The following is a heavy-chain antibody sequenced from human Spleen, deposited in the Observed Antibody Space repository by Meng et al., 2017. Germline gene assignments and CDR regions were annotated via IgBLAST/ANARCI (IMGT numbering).Heavy chain of an antibody. V-gene: IGHV1-3*01. CDR1: GYSFSDYA. J-gene: IGHJ4*02. D-gene: IGHD5-18*01. Sequence: QVRLVQSGAEVKKPGASVKVSCKASGYSFSDYALHWVRQAPGQSLEWMGWIIGGNGATQYSQKFQDRLTITRDTSATTAYMELTRLTSEDTALYYCARQDSYGYSDYWGQGTLVTVSS. CDR2: IIGGNGAT. CDR3: ARQDSYGYSDY.